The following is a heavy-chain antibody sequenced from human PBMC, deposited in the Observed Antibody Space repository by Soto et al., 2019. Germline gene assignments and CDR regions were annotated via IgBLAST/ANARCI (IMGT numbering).Heavy chain of an antibody. CDR1: GFTFSSYS. D-gene: IGHD3-22*01. V-gene: IGHV3-21*01. J-gene: IGHJ4*02. CDR2: ISSSSYI. Sequence: GGSLRLSCAASGFTFSSYSMNWVRQAPGKGLEWVSSISSSSYIYNADSVKGRFTISRDNAKNSLYLQMNSLRAEDTAVYYCASTYYYDSSGYYYFDYWGQGTLVTVSS. CDR3: ASTYYYDSSGYYYFDY.